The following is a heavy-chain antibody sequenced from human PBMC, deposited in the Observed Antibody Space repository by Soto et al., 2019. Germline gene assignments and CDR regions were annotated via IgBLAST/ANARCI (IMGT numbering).Heavy chain of an antibody. CDR1: GGSISSGGYS. CDR2: IYHSGST. J-gene: IGHJ4*02. V-gene: IGHV4-30-2*01. Sequence: TLSLTCAVSGGSISSGGYSWSWIRQPPGKGLEWIGYIYHSGSTYYNPSLKSRVTISVDRSKNQFSLKLSSVTAADTAVYYCARGGNSGSFDYWGQGTLVTVSS. D-gene: IGHD2-21*02. CDR3: ARGGNSGSFDY.